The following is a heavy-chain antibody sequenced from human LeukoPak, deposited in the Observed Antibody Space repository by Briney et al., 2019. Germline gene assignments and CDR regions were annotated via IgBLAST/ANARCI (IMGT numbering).Heavy chain of an antibody. CDR2: IRYDGSNK. Sequence: GGSLRLSCAASGFTFSSYGMHWVRQAPGKGLEWVAFIRYDGSNKYYADSVKGRFTISRDNSKNTLYLQMNSLRAEDTAVYYCAKVIQGWTGYSSGREDYWGQGTLVTVSS. CDR3: AKVIQGWTGYSSGREDY. CDR1: GFTFSSYG. D-gene: IGHD6-19*01. V-gene: IGHV3-30*02. J-gene: IGHJ4*02.